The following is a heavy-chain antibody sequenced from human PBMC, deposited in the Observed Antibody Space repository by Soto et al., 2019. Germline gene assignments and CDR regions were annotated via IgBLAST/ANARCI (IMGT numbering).Heavy chain of an antibody. D-gene: IGHD3-16*01. J-gene: IGHJ4*02. CDR2: IWYDGSNK. CDR3: AKRGRGAVAYDY. CDR1: GFTFSSYG. V-gene: IGHV3-33*06. Sequence: QVQLVESGGGVVQPGRSLRLSCAASGFTFSSYGTHWVRQAPGKGLEWVAVIWYDGSNKYYADSGKGRFTISRDNSKNTLYLQMNSLRAEDTAVYYCAKRGRGAVAYDYWGQGTLVTVSS.